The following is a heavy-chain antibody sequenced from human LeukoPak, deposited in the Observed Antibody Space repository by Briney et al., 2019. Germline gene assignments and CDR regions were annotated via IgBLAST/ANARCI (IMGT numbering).Heavy chain of an antibody. Sequence: GGSLRLSCAASGFTFSSYSMNWVRQAPGKGLEWVSSISSSSSYIYYADSVKGRFTISRDNAKNSLYLQMNSLRAEDTAVYYCARDLIVGAAIDYWGQGTLVTVSS. CDR1: GFTFSSYS. D-gene: IGHD1-26*01. CDR3: ARDLIVGAAIDY. CDR2: ISSSSSYI. J-gene: IGHJ4*02. V-gene: IGHV3-21*01.